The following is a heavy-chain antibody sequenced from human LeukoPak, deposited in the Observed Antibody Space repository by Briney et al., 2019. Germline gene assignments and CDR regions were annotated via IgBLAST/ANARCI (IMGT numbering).Heavy chain of an antibody. D-gene: IGHD2-2*02. CDR1: GYTFTGHY. J-gene: IGHJ5*02. V-gene: IGHV1-2*06. Sequence: ASVKVSCKASGYTFTGHYLHWVRQAPGQGLEWMGRINPNDGGASYAQKFQGRVTMTRDTSISTAYMELRSLRSDDTAVYYCARDYCSSTSCYTGAGWFDPWGQGTLVTVSS. CDR2: INPNDGGA. CDR3: ARDYCSSTSCYTGAGWFDP.